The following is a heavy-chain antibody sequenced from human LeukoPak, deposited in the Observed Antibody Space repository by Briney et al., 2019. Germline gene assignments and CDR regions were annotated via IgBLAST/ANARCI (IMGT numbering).Heavy chain of an antibody. V-gene: IGHV4-38-2*02. CDR1: GYSISSGYY. CDR2: IYHSGST. J-gene: IGHJ5*02. CDR3: ARRGHWFDP. Sequence: SETLSLTCTVSGYSISSGYYWGWIRQPPGKGLEWIGSIYHSGSTYYNPSLKGRVTISVDTSKNQFSLKLSSVTAADTAVYYCARRGHWFDPWGQGTLVTVSS.